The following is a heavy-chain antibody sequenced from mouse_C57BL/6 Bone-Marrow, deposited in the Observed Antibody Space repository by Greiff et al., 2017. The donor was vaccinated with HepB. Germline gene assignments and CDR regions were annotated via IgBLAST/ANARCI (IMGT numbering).Heavy chain of an antibody. J-gene: IGHJ4*01. Sequence: QLQESGAELVRPGASVKLSCTASGFNIKDYYMHWVKQRPEQGLEWIGRIDPEDGDTEYAPKFQGKATMTADTSSNTAYLQLSSLTSEDTAVYYCTTRYYGLYYYAMDYWGQGTSVTVSS. CDR3: TTRYYGLYYYAMDY. CDR1: GFNIKDYY. D-gene: IGHD1-1*01. CDR2: IDPEDGDT. V-gene: IGHV14-1*01.